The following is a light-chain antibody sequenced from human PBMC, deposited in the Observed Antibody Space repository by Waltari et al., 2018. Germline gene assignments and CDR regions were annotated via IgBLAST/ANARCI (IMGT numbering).Light chain of an antibody. CDR1: SGHSTNI. CDR2: VNSDGSH. Sequence: QLVLTQSPSASASLGASVKLTCTLDSGHSTNIIAWHQQQPQKCPRYLMKVNSDGSHSKGDEIPDRFSGSSSSSGTERYLTISSVQSEDEADYYCQTGGHGTWVFGGGTKLTVL. CDR3: QTGGHGTWV. V-gene: IGLV4-69*01. J-gene: IGLJ3*02.